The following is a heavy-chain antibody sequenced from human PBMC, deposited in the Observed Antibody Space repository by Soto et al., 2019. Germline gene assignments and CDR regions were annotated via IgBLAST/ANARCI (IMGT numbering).Heavy chain of an antibody. Sequence: GGSLRLSCAASGSTFSTYWMSWVRQAPGKGLEWVANIKEDGSEKYYVDSVEGRFTISRDNAKNSLYLQMTSLRAEDTALYYCARGWGYFDSSGFPYLYTMDVWGQGTTVTVSS. CDR1: GSTFSTYW. V-gene: IGHV3-7*01. CDR3: ARGWGYFDSSGFPYLYTMDV. J-gene: IGHJ6*02. CDR2: IKEDGSEK. D-gene: IGHD3-22*01.